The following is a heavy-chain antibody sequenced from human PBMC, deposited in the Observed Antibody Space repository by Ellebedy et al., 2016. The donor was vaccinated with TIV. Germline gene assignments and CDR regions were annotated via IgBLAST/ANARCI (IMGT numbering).Heavy chain of an antibody. V-gene: IGHV4-59*13. CDR3: ARERRGSSAGRALDY. Sequence: SDTLSLTXTVSGGSISSYYWSWIRQPPGKGLAWIGYIYYSGSTNYNPSLKSRVTISVDTSKNQFSLKLSSVTAADTAVYYCARERRGSSAGRALDYWGQGTLVTVSS. CDR2: IYYSGST. J-gene: IGHJ4*02. D-gene: IGHD6-6*01. CDR1: GGSISSYY.